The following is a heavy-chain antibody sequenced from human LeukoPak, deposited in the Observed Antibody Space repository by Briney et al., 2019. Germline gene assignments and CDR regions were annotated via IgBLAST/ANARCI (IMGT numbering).Heavy chain of an antibody. CDR1: GFSLSSYW. D-gene: IGHD1-1*01. J-gene: IGHJ4*02. CDR3: ARSTAGFDY. Sequence: GGSLRLSCAASGFSLSSYWMTWVRQAPGKGLEWVANIKEDGSEKYYVDSVKGRFTISRDNAKNSLYLQMNSLRAEDTALYYCARSTAGFDYWGQGTLVTVSS. CDR2: IKEDGSEK. V-gene: IGHV3-7*01.